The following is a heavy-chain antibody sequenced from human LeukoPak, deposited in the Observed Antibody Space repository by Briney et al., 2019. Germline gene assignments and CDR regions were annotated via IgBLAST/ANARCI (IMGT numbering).Heavy chain of an antibody. Sequence: RPGGSLRLSCAASGFTFDDYGMSWVRQAPGKGLEWVSGINWNGDSTHYADSVKGRFTISRDNAKNSLYLQMNGLRAEDTAAYYCARWATDTTRWFDPWGQGTLVTVSS. D-gene: IGHD1-7*01. J-gene: IGHJ5*02. CDR2: INWNGDST. CDR3: ARWATDTTRWFDP. CDR1: GFTFDDYG. V-gene: IGHV3-20*04.